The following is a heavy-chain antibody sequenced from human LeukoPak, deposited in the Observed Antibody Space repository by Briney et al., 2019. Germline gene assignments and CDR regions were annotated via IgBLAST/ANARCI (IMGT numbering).Heavy chain of an antibody. J-gene: IGHJ4*02. CDR3: ARYQLLSQDYFDF. CDR1: GGSIRSYY. CDR2: IYYSGST. V-gene: IGHV4-59*01. Sequence: ASETLSLTCTVSGGSIRSYYWSWIRQPPGKGLEWIGYIYYSGSTNYNPSLKSRVTISVDTSKNQFFLKLSSVTAADTAVYYCARYQLLSQDYFDFWGQGTLVTVSS. D-gene: IGHD2-2*01.